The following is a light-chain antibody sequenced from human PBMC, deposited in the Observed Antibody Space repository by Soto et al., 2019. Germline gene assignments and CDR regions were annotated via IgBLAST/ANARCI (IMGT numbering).Light chain of an antibody. J-gene: IGKJ4*01. CDR1: QSVSSN. Sequence: EIVMTQSPATLSVSPGERATLSCRASQSVSSNLAWYQQKPGQAPRLLIYGASTRATGIPARFSGSGSGTEFTLTINSLQSEDFAVYHCQHYNDWPLTFGGGTKVEIK. CDR3: QHYNDWPLT. V-gene: IGKV3-15*01. CDR2: GAS.